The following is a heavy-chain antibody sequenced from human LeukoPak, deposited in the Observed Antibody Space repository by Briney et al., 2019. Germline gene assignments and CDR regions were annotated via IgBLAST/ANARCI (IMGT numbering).Heavy chain of an antibody. Sequence: GGSLRLSCAASGFTFSSYAMHWVRQAPGKGLEYVSAISSNGGSTYYANSVKGRFTISRDNSKNTLYLQMGGLRAEDMAVYYCAREENWNDAEAFDIWGQGTMVTVSS. CDR1: GFTFSSYA. J-gene: IGHJ3*02. V-gene: IGHV3-64*01. D-gene: IGHD1-1*01. CDR3: AREENWNDAEAFDI. CDR2: ISSNGGST.